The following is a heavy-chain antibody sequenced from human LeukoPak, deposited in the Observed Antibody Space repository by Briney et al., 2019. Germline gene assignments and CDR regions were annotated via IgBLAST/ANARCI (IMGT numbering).Heavy chain of an antibody. J-gene: IGHJ3*02. CDR2: ISTSSSYI. Sequence: SGGSLRLSCAASGFTFSYYNMNWVRQAPGKGLEWVSSISTSSSYIYYTDSVKGRFTISRDNAKNSLFLQMNSLRAEDTAVYYCARIMRVWTLDMWGQGTMATVSS. D-gene: IGHD3-16*01. CDR3: ARIMRVWTLDM. CDR1: GFTFSYYN. V-gene: IGHV3-21*01.